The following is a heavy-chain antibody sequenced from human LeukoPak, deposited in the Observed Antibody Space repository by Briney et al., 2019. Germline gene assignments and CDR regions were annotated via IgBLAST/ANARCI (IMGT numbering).Heavy chain of an antibody. CDR3: ARVVAPTPDAFDI. V-gene: IGHV4-59*08. CDR1: GGSISSYY. CDR2: IYYSGST. D-gene: IGHD2-15*01. Sequence: SETLSLTCTVSGGSISSYYWSWIRQPPGKGLEWIGYIYYSGSTNYNPSLKSRVTISVDTSKNQFSLKLSSVTAADTAVYYCARVVAPTPDAFDIWGQGTMVTVSS. J-gene: IGHJ3*02.